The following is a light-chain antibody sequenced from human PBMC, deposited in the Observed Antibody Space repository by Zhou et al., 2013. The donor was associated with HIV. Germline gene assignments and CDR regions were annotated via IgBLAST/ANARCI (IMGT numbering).Light chain of an antibody. CDR2: LAS. Sequence: DIQVTQSPSSLSASVGDRVTITCRSSQDTSVYLAWYQQKPGKVPKLLIYLASTLQSGVPSRFTGSGSGTDFTLTISSLQPEDVATYYCQKYNSAPLTFGPGTKVHIK. CDR3: QKYNSAPLT. J-gene: IGKJ3*01. V-gene: IGKV1-27*01. CDR1: QDTSVY.